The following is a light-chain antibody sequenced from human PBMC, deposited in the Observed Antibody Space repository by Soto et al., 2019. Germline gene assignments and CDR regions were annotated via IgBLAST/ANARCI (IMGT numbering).Light chain of an antibody. CDR2: GAS. CDR3: QQYNNLTFT. V-gene: IGKV3D-15*01. J-gene: IGKJ5*01. CDR1: QSVRSN. Sequence: EIVMTQSPATLSVSPGERATLSCRASQSVRSNLAWYHQKPGQSPRLLIYGASIRATGIPARFSGSGSGTEFTLTISSLQSEDFAVYYCQQYNNLTFTFGQGTRLEMK.